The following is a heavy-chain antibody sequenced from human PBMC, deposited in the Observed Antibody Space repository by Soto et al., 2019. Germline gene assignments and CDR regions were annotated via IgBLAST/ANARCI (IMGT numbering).Heavy chain of an antibody. J-gene: IGHJ6*02. CDR1: GYTFTSYG. Sequence: ASVKLSCKASGYTFTSYGISWVRQAPGQGLEWMGWISAYNGNTNYAQKLQGRVTMTTDTSTSTAYMELRSLRSDDTAVYYCARGGGTVAGGSYYYYGMDVWGQGTTVTVYS. D-gene: IGHD6-19*01. V-gene: IGHV1-18*01. CDR3: ARGGGTVAGGSYYYYGMDV. CDR2: ISAYNGNT.